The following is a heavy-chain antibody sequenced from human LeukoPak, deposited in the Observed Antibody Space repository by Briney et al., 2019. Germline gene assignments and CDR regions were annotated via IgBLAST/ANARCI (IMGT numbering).Heavy chain of an antibody. V-gene: IGHV3-48*03. J-gene: IGHJ6*03. CDR3: ARVLRYCSGGNCYSGGLGYMGV. Sequence: GGSLRLSCAASGFTFSSYEMNWVRQAPGKGLEWVSYISSSGSTKYYADSVKGRFTISRDNAKNSLFLQMNSLRAEDTAVYYCARVLRYCSGGNCYSGGLGYMGVWGKGTTVTISS. CDR1: GFTFSSYE. CDR2: ISSSGSTK. D-gene: IGHD2-15*01.